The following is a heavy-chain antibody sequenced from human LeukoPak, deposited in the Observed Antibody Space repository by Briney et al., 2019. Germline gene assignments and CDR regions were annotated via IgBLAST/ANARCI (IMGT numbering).Heavy chain of an antibody. Sequence: PSETLSLTCTVSGGSISSYYWSWIRQPPGKGLEWIGYVYYSGGTHYNPSLKSRVTISVDTSKNQFSLKLSSVTAAETALYYCARENGYRYDYWGQGTLVTVSS. V-gene: IGHV4-59*01. CDR1: GGSISSYY. CDR3: ARENGYRYDY. J-gene: IGHJ4*02. D-gene: IGHD5-18*01. CDR2: VYYSGGT.